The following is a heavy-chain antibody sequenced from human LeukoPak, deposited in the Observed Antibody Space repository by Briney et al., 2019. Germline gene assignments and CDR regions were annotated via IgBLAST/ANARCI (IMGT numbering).Heavy chain of an antibody. D-gene: IGHD1-26*01. Sequence: PSETLSLTCTVSGGSISSYYWSWIRQPPGKGLEWIGYIYYSGSTNYNPSLKSRVTISVDTSKNQFSLKLSSVTAADTAVYYCAREEDSGSGLGVWGKGTTVTVSS. CDR3: AREEDSGSGLGV. J-gene: IGHJ6*04. V-gene: IGHV4-59*01. CDR1: GGSISSYY. CDR2: IYYSGST.